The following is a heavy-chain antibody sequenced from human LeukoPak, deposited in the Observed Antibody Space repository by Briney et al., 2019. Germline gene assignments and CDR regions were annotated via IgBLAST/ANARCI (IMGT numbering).Heavy chain of an antibody. V-gene: IGHV3-30-3*01. CDR3: ARSPLSYSSGLYFFDY. CDR2: VSYDGNNK. J-gene: IGHJ4*02. CDR1: GFTFSNYF. D-gene: IGHD6-19*01. Sequence: GGSLRLSCAASGFTFSNYFIHWVRQAPVKGLEWVAVVSYDGNNKYHSDSVKGRFTISRDNSKNTLYLQINSLRPEDTAVYYCARSPLSYSSGLYFFDYWGQGTLVTVSS.